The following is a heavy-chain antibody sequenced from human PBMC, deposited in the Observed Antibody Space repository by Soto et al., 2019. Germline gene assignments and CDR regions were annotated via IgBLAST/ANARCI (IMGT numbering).Heavy chain of an antibody. J-gene: IGHJ4*02. CDR2: IYYTGST. V-gene: IGHV4-59*01. CDR3: VSQYSGYDWNYFDY. D-gene: IGHD5-12*01. CDR1: GGSISSYY. Sequence: SETLSLTCTVSGGSISSYYWSWIRQPPGKGLEWIGYIYYTGSTNYNPSLKSRVTISVDTSKNQFSLKLRSVTAADTAVYYCVSQYSGYDWNYFDYWGQGALVTVSS.